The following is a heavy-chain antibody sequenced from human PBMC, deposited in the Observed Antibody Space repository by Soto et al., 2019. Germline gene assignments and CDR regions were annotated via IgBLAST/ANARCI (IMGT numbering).Heavy chain of an antibody. V-gene: IGHV3-23*01. D-gene: IGHD3-3*01. CDR2: ISPSGSST. Sequence: EVQLLESGGGLVQPGGSLRLSCAASGFTFSNYAMRWVRQAPGKGLEWVSAISPSGSSTYADSVKGRFLIYRDNSKNTLYLQMNSPRADDTAVYYCAKESITIFGVVMNYFDSWGQGTLVTVSS. CDR1: GFTFSNYA. CDR3: AKESITIFGVVMNYFDS. J-gene: IGHJ4*02.